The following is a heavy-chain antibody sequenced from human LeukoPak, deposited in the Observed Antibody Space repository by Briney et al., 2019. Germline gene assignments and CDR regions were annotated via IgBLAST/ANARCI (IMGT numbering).Heavy chain of an antibody. CDR2: IYTTGST. CDR1: GVSIANTFYY. V-gene: IGHV4-61*02. Sequence: PSQTLSLTCTVSGVSIANTFYYWNWLRQPAGKGLEWIGRIYTTGSTDYNPSLKGRVTISLDTARNQFSLKLSSVTAADTAVYYCARRQDGHDYWGQGTLVTVSS. CDR3: ARRQDGHDY. J-gene: IGHJ4*02.